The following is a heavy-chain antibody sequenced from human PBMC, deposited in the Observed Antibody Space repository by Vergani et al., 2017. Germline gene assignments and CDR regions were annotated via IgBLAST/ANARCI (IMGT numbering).Heavy chain of an antibody. Sequence: QVQLVQSGAEVKKPGSSVKVSCKASGGTFSSYAISWVRQAPGQGLEWMGGIIPIFGTANYAQKFQGRVTITADESTSTAYMELSSLRSEDTAVYYCARGGDSGSYSSKYYYYYXMDVWGKGTTVTVSS. D-gene: IGHD1-26*01. CDR1: GGTFSSYA. CDR3: ARGGDSGSYSSKYYYYYXMDV. CDR2: IIPIFGTA. J-gene: IGHJ6*03. V-gene: IGHV1-69*01.